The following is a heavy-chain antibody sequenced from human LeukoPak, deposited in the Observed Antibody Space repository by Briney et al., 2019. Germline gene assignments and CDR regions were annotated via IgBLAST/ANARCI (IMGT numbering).Heavy chain of an antibody. V-gene: IGHV3-48*03. D-gene: IGHD6-13*01. CDR3: ARVLAAAFDF. CDR1: GFTFSSYE. J-gene: IGHJ4*02. CDR2: ISSSGSTI. Sequence: PGGSLRLSCAASGFTFSSYEMNWVRQAPGKGLEWVSYISSSGSTIYYADSVKGRFTISRDNAKNSLYLQMNSLRVEDTAVYYCARVLAAAFDFWGQGTLVTVSS.